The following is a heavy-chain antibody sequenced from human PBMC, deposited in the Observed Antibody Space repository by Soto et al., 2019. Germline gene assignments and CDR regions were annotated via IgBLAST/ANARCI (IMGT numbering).Heavy chain of an antibody. V-gene: IGHV1-18*01. D-gene: IGHD3-10*01. CDR1: GYTFTSYG. Sequence: ASVKVSCKASGYTFTSYGISWVRQAPGQGLEWMGWSSAYNGNTNYAQKLQGRVTMTTDTSTSTAYMELRSLRSDDTAVYYCASEWFPYRFDPWGQGTLVTVSS. CDR3: ASEWFPYRFDP. J-gene: IGHJ5*02. CDR2: SSAYNGNT.